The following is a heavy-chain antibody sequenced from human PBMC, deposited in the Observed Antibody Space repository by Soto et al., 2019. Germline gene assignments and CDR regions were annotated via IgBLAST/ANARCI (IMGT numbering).Heavy chain of an antibody. J-gene: IGHJ5*02. CDR2: IYPGDSDT. D-gene: IGHD2-21*02. V-gene: IGHV5-51*01. Sequence: GESLKTSCKGSGYSFTNYWIGWVRQMPGKGLEWVGIIYPGDSDTRYSPSFQGQVTISADKSISTAYLQWSSLKASDTAMYYCARLGSAIVNWFDPWGQGTLVTVSS. CDR3: ARLGSAIVNWFDP. CDR1: GYSFTNYW.